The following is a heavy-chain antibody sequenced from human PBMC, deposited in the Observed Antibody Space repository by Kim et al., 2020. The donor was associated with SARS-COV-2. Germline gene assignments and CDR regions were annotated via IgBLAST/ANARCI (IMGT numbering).Heavy chain of an antibody. D-gene: IGHD3-22*01. CDR1: GFTFSSYA. Sequence: GGSLRLSCAASGFTFSSYAMSWVRQAPGKGLEWVSAISGSGGSTYYADSVKGRFTISRDNSKNTLYLQMNSLRAEDTAVYYCAKAVSHYDSLRCFDYWGQGTLVTVSS. CDR3: AKAVSHYDSLRCFDY. J-gene: IGHJ4*02. CDR2: ISGSGGST. V-gene: IGHV3-23*01.